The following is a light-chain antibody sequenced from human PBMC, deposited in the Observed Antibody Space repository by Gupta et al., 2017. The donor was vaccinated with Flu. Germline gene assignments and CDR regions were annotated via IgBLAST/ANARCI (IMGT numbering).Light chain of an antibody. CDR1: SIDVESYNL. CDR3: CADAGSSDVA. CDR2: EVS. V-gene: IGLV2-23*02. Sequence: SALTQPASVSGSPGQSLTISCAGTSIDVESYNLVSWYQQHPGKAPRLMIYEVSKRPSGAADRFSGSKSANTASLTISGRRAEDEADYYCCADAGSSDVAFGGGTKVTVL. J-gene: IGLJ3*02.